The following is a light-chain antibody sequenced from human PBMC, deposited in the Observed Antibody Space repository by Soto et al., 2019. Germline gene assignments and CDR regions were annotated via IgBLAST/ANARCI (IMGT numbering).Light chain of an antibody. CDR1: QSVSSY. V-gene: IGKV3-11*01. CDR2: DAS. CDR3: QQRSNWPIT. Sequence: EIVLTQSPATLSLSPGERATLSCRASQSVSSYLAWYQQKPGQAPRLLLYDASNRATGIPARLSRSGSGTAFTLTISSLEPEDFAVDYWQQRSNWPITCGQGTRLEIK. J-gene: IGKJ5*01.